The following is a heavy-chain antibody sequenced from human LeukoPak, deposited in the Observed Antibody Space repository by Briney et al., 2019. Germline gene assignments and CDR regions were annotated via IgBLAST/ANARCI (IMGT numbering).Heavy chain of an antibody. V-gene: IGHV1-18*04. CDR3: ARGGSYYPGVWFDP. D-gene: IGHD3-10*01. J-gene: IGHJ5*02. CDR1: GYTFTSYG. Sequence: ASVKVSCKASGYTFTSYGISWVRQAPGQGLEWMGWISPYNGNTKYAQKFQGRVTMTTDTSTSTAYMELRSLRSDDTAVYNCARGGSYYPGVWFDPWGQGTLVTVSS. CDR2: ISPYNGNT.